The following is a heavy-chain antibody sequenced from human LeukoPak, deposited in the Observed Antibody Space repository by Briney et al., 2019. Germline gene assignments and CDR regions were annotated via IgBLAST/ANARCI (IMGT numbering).Heavy chain of an antibody. CDR2: ISGSDRST. D-gene: IGHD3-10*02. V-gene: IGHV3-23*01. J-gene: IGHJ6*04. CDR1: GLTFSSYA. CDR3: AELGITMIGGV. Sequence: GGSLRLSCAASGLTFSSYAMSWVRQAPGKGLEWVSGISGSDRSTYYADSVKGRFTISRDNAKNSLYLQMNSLRAEDTAVYYCAELGITMIGGVWGKGTTVTISS.